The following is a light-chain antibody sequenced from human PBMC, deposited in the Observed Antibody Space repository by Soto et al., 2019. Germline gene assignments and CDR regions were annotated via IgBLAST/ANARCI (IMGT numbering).Light chain of an antibody. CDR1: QSISSW. J-gene: IGKJ4*01. CDR2: DAS. V-gene: IGKV1-5*01. Sequence: DIQMTQSPSTLSASVEDRVTITCRASQSISSWLAWYQQKPGKAPNLLIYDASSLESGVPSRFSGSGSGTEFTLTISSLQPDDFATYYCQQYNSYPLTFGGGTKVEIK. CDR3: QQYNSYPLT.